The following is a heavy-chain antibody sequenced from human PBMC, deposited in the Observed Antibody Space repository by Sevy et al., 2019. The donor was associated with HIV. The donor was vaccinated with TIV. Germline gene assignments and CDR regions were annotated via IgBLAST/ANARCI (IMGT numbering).Heavy chain of an antibody. Sequence: SETLSLTCSISGGSITTGPYYWAWIRQSPGKGPEWLGSMYGTVEPNGNTYYNPTLKTRIDMSMDKSNNRFALSLRSVIAADTAVYFCAKSLKAWYGFPAFDHWSQGIPVTVSS. CDR1: GGSITTGPYY. CDR3: AKSLKAWYGFPAFDH. J-gene: IGHJ4*02. CDR2: MYGTVEPNGNT. D-gene: IGHD1-20*01. V-gene: IGHV4-39*02.